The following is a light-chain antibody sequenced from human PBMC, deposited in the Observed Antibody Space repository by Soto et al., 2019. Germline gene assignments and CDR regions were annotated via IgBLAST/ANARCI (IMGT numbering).Light chain of an antibody. CDR1: QSVSSSY. CDR3: QQYGSSSLFT. J-gene: IGKJ3*01. V-gene: IGKV3-20*01. CDR2: GAS. Sequence: EIVLTQSPGTLSLSPGERATLSCRASQSVSSSYLAWYQQKPGQAPRLLIYGASSRATGIPDRFSGSGSGTDFSLAIISLEPEDVAVDYCQQYGSSSLFTFGPGTKVDIK.